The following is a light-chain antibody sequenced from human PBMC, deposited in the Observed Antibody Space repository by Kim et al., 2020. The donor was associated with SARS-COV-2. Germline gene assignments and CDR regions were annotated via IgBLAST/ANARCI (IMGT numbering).Light chain of an antibody. CDR1: QDIRND. V-gene: IGKV1-17*01. CDR2: GAS. Sequence: ASVGDRVTITCRASQDIRNDLGWYQQNPGRAPKRLIYGASSLQSGVPSRFSGSGSGTEFTLTISSLQPEDFATYYCQQSYSTPPYTFGQGTKLEI. J-gene: IGKJ2*01. CDR3: QQSYSTPPYT.